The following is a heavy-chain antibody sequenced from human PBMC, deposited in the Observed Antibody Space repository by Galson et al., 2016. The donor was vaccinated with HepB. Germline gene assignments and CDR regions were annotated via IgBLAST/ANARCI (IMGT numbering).Heavy chain of an antibody. CDR1: GGSISSYY. V-gene: IGHV4-59*01. J-gene: IGHJ6*02. CDR3: ARLASYGMDV. Sequence: ETLSLTCNVSGGSISSYYWRWIRPPPGKGLEWIGYNYYSGSTNSNPSLKSRPTISVDTSKNQFSLKLSSVTAADTALYYCARLASYGMDVWGQGTTVTVS. CDR2: NYYSGST.